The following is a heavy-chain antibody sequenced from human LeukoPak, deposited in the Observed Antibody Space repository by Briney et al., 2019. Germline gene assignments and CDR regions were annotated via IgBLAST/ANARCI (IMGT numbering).Heavy chain of an antibody. Sequence: GGSLRLSCAASGFTFSSHSMNWVRQAPGKGLEWVSYISSSSSTIYYADSVKGRFTISRDNAKNSLYLQMNSLRAEDTAVYYCARVRGLLVVGPAALNDYWGQGTLVTVSS. D-gene: IGHD2-2*01. J-gene: IGHJ4*02. CDR1: GFTFSSHS. V-gene: IGHV3-48*01. CDR2: ISSSSSTI. CDR3: ARVRGLLVVGPAALNDY.